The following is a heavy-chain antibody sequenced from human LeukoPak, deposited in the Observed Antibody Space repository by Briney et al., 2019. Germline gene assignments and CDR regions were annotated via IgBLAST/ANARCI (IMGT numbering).Heavy chain of an antibody. Sequence: ASVKVSCKASGYTFTGYYMHWVRQAPGQGLEWMGWINPNSGGTNYAQKFQGRVTMTRDTSISTACVELSRLRSDDMAVYYCARDQGYYDSSGYYDDMTYYYGMDVWGQGTTVTVSS. CDR2: INPNSGGT. V-gene: IGHV1-2*02. CDR1: GYTFTGYY. CDR3: ARDQGYYDSSGYYDDMTYYYGMDV. J-gene: IGHJ6*02. D-gene: IGHD3-22*01.